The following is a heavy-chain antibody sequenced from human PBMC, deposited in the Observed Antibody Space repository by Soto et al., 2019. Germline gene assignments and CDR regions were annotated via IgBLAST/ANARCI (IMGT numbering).Heavy chain of an antibody. J-gene: IGHJ4*02. CDR3: VKWVTQPDF. CDR2: ISANSRDT. D-gene: IGHD1-1*01. V-gene: IGHV3-11*06. Sequence: GGSLRLSCAASGFSFSDCYMSWIRQAPGRGLEWVSYISANSRDTNYADSVKGRFTISRDNAKNSLYLQMNGLRAEDTAVYYCVKWVTQPDFWGRGTLVTVSS. CDR1: GFSFSDCY.